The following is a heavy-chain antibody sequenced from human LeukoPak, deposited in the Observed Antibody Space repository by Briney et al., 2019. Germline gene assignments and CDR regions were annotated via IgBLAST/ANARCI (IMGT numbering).Heavy chain of an antibody. D-gene: IGHD3-3*01. V-gene: IGHV1-69*13. Sequence: SVEVSCKASGGTFSSYAISWVRQAPGQGLEWMGGIIPIFGTANYAQKFQGRVTITADESTSTAYMELSSLRSEDTAVYYCARAFLHSYDFWSGYSFGYWGQGTLVTVSS. CDR2: IIPIFGTA. CDR1: GGTFSSYA. J-gene: IGHJ4*02. CDR3: ARAFLHSYDFWSGYSFGY.